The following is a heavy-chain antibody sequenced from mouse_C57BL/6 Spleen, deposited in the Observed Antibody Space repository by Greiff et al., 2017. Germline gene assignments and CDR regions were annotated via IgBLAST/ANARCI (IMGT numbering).Heavy chain of an antibody. J-gene: IGHJ3*01. V-gene: IGHV5-17*01. CDR3: ASPYYGNYESLVAY. Sequence: EVKLVESGGGLVKPGGSLKLSCAASGFTFSDYGMHWVRQAPEKGLEWVAYISSGSSTIYYADTVKGRFTISRDNAKNTLFLQMTSLRSEDTAMYYCASPYYGNYESLVAYWGQGTLVTVSA. CDR1: GFTFSDYG. CDR2: ISSGSSTI. D-gene: IGHD2-10*01.